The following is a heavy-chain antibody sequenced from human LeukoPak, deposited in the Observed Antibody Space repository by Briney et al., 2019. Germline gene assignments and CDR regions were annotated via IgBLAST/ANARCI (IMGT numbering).Heavy chain of an antibody. D-gene: IGHD2-2*02. J-gene: IGHJ6*03. CDR2: ISSSSSYI. CDR3: ARDLHCSSTSCYIRGGYYYYYMDV. V-gene: IGHV3-21*01. Sequence: GGSLRLSCAASGFTFSSYSMNWVRQAPGKGLEWVSSISSSSSYIYYADSVKGRFTISRDNAKNSLYLQMNSLRAEDTAVYYCARDLHCSSTSCYIRGGYYYYYMDVWGKGTTVTVSS. CDR1: GFTFSSYS.